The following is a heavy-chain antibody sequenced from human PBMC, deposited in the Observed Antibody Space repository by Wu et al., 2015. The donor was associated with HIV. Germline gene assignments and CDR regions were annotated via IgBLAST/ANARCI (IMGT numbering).Heavy chain of an antibody. D-gene: IGHD6-19*01. Sequence: QVQLVQSGAEVKKPGASVKVSCKASGYTFTGYYMHWVRQAPGQGLEWMGWINPNSGGTNYAQKFQGRVTMTRDTSISTAYMELSRLRSDDTAVYYCAGFNKGSGWEYYYGMDVWGQGTTVTGLL. V-gene: IGHV1-2*02. CDR2: INPNSGGT. J-gene: IGHJ6*02. CDR1: GYTFTGYY. CDR3: AGFNKGSGWEYYYGMDV.